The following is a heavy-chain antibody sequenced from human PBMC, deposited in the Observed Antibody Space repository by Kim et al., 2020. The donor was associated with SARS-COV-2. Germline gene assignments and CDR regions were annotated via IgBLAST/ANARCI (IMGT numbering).Heavy chain of an antibody. CDR1: GGSFSGYY. Sequence: SETLSLTCAVYGGSFSGYYWSWIRQPPGKGLEWIGEINHSGSTNYNPSLKSRVTISVDTSKNQFSLKLSSVTAADTAVYYCARGGRRYYDYVWGSYRSVRTSDAFDIWGQGTMVTVSS. J-gene: IGHJ3*02. V-gene: IGHV4-34*01. CDR3: ARGGRRYYDYVWGSYRSVRTSDAFDI. D-gene: IGHD3-16*02. CDR2: INHSGST.